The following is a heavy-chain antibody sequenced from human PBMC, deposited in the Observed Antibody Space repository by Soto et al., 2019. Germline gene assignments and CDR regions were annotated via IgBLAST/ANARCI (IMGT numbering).Heavy chain of an antibody. D-gene: IGHD3-22*01. V-gene: IGHV3-23*01. CDR1: GXTISSYA. CDR3: AKDRRYYYDSSGPFDY. Sequence: GSLRLTCAASGXTISSYAMSWVRQAPGRGLEWVSAIIGSGGSTYYADYVKGRFNISRDNSKNTLYLQMNSLRSEETAVYYCAKDRRYYYDSSGPFDYWGQGTLGTVS. CDR2: IIGSGGST. J-gene: IGHJ4*02.